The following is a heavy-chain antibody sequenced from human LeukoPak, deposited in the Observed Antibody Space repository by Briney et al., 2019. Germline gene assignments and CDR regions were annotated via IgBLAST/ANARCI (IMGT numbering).Heavy chain of an antibody. Sequence: SSESLSLTCTASGRTISSYYWSWIRQPAGKGLEWIARIYTSGSTNYNPSLKSRVTMSVDTSKNQFSLKLSSVTAADTAVYYCARDHYDLGYFDYWGQGTLVTVSS. CDR2: IYTSGST. J-gene: IGHJ4*02. CDR1: GRTISSYY. CDR3: ARDHYDLGYFDY. D-gene: IGHD3-3*01. V-gene: IGHV4-4*07.